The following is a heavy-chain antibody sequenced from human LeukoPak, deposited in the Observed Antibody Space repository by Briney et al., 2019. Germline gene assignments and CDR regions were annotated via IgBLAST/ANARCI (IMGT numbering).Heavy chain of an antibody. CDR3: ARVRGITMIVVGNYFDY. V-gene: IGHV3-23*01. CDR1: GFTFSSYA. D-gene: IGHD3-22*01. CDR2: ISGSGGST. J-gene: IGHJ4*02. Sequence: GGSLRLSCAASGFTFSSYAMSWVRQAPGKGLEWVSAISGSGGSTYYADSVKGRFTISRDNAKNSLYLQMNSLRAEDTAVYYCARVRGITMIVVGNYFDYWGQGTLVTVSS.